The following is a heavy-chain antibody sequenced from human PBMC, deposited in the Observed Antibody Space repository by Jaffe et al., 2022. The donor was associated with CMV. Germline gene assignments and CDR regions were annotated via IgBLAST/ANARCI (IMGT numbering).Heavy chain of an antibody. CDR1: GGSFSGYY. J-gene: IGHJ3*02. Sequence: QVQLQQWGAGLLKPSETLSLTCAVYGGSFSGYYWSWIRQPPGKGLEWIGEINHSGSTNYNPSLKSRVTISVDTSKNQFSLKLSSVTAADTAVYYCARAPHYSGSYSAFDIWGQGTMVTVSS. CDR2: INHSGST. D-gene: IGHD1-26*01. V-gene: IGHV4-34*01. CDR3: ARAPHYSGSYSAFDI.